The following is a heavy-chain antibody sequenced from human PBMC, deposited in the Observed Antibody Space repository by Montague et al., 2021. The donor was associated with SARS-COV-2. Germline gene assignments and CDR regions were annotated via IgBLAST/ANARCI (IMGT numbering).Heavy chain of an antibody. CDR3: ARASRYDFRSWSLDYYYYYMDV. J-gene: IGHJ6*03. CDR2: ISSSSSYI. Sequence: SLRLSCAASGFTFSSYSMNWVRQAPGKGLEWVSSISSSSSYIYYADSVKGRFTISRDNAKNSLYLQMNSLRAEDTAVYYCARASRYDFRSWSLDYYYYYMDVWGKGTTVTVSS. CDR1: GFTFSSYS. D-gene: IGHD3-3*01. V-gene: IGHV3-21*01.